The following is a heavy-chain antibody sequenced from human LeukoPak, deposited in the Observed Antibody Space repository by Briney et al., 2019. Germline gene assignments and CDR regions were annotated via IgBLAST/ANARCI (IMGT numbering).Heavy chain of an antibody. CDR1: GFTFSSYA. D-gene: IGHD3-10*01. CDR3: ARGTLWFPIDY. Sequence: PGGSLRLSCAASGFTFSSYAMHWVRQAPGKGLEWVAVISYDGSNKYYADSVKGRFTISRDNSKNTLYLQMNSLRAEDTAVYYCARGTLWFPIDYWGQGTLVTVSS. CDR2: ISYDGSNK. J-gene: IGHJ4*02. V-gene: IGHV3-30-3*01.